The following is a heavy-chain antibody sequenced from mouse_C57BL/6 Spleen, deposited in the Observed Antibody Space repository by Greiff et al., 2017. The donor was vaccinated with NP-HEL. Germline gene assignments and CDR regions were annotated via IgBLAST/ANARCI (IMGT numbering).Heavy chain of an antibody. J-gene: IGHJ4*01. Sequence: DVQLVESEGGLVQPGSSMKLSCTASGFTFSDYYMAWVRQVPEKGLEWVANINYDGSSTYYLDSLKSRFIISRDNAKNILYLQMSSLKSEDTATYYCARVGTGAMDYWGQGTSVTVSS. CDR2: INYDGSST. CDR3: ARVGTGAMDY. CDR1: GFTFSDYY. D-gene: IGHD4-1*01. V-gene: IGHV5-16*01.